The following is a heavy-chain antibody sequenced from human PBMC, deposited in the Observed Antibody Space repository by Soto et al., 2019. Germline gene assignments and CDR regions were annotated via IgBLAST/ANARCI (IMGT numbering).Heavy chain of an antibody. CDR3: ARDSYYDSTYYVMDV. V-gene: IGHV3-74*01. Sequence: PGGSLRLSCAASGVTFSSYWTHCVRQAPGKGLVWVSRINRDGSSTSYADSVKGRFTISRDNAKNTLYLQMNSLRAEDTAVYFCARDSYYDSTYYVMDVCGQGTTVPVSS. CDR2: INRDGSST. J-gene: IGHJ6*02. D-gene: IGHD3-22*01. CDR1: GVTFSSYW.